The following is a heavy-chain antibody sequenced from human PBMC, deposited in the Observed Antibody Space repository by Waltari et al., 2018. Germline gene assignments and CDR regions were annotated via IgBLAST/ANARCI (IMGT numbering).Heavy chain of an antibody. Sequence: EVRLLQSGAAVKKPGTTLKISCRLSGYTRSNYYIHWIQQAPGKGLQWMGLVDPEDGQTIYAEALQGRISMTADSSTETVYMELTSLTSDDSAVYYCATALGDSISASRPFEIWGQGTVITVSS. CDR1: GYTRSNYY. V-gene: IGHV1-69-2*01. J-gene: IGHJ3*02. CDR3: ATALGDSISASRPFEI. D-gene: IGHD3-3*02. CDR2: VDPEDGQT.